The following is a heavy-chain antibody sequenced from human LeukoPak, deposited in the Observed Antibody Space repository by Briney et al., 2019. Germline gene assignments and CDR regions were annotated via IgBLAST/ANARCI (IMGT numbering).Heavy chain of an antibody. CDR2: IIGSGGST. D-gene: IGHD1-26*01. CDR3: AKDGTRGSYSYYFDY. J-gene: IGHJ4*02. V-gene: IGHV3-23*01. CDR1: GFTFSSYA. Sequence: GGSLRLSCTASGFTFSSYARSWVRQAPGKGLEWVSAIIGSGGSTYYADSVKGRFTISGDNSKNTPFLQMTSLEAEDTAVYYCAKDGTRGSYSYYFDYWGQGTLLTVSP.